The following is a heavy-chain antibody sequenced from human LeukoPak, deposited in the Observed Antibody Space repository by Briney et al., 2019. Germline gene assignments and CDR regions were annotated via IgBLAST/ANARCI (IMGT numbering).Heavy chain of an antibody. D-gene: IGHD4-17*01. J-gene: IGHJ4*02. CDR2: INHSGYT. CDR1: GVSFDDYY. CDR3: TRMTTGHDY. V-gene: IGHV4-34*01. Sequence: SETLSLTCAVSGVSFDDYYWAWVRQTPGKGLEWIGEINHSGYTNDSPSLKSRVTLSIDTSRKQFSLNLRAVTVADAGTYYCTRMTTGHDYWGQGTLVTVSS.